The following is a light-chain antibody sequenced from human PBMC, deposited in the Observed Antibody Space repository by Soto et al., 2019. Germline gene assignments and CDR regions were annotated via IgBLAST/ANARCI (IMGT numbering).Light chain of an antibody. V-gene: IGKV1-12*01. J-gene: IGKJ5*01. CDR1: QSISSW. CDR3: QQAASFPIT. CDR2: TGS. Sequence: DIHMTRSPSTLSASVGDIFTITCRASQSISSWLDWYQQKPGKAPNLLIYTGSSLQSGVPSRFSGSGYGTDLTLTINSLQNEDFETYYCQQAASFPITFGQGTRLEIK.